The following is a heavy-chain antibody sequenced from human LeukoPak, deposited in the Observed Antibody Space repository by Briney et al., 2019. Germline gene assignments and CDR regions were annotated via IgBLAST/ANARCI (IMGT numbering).Heavy chain of an antibody. CDR3: ATGYCSSTSCPNWFDP. J-gene: IGHJ5*02. Sequence: GGSLRLSCAASGFTFDDYGMSWVRQAPGKGLEWVSAISGSGGSTYYADSVKGRFTISRDNSKNTLYLQMNSLRAEDTAVYYCATGYCSSTSCPNWFDPWGQGTLVTVSS. D-gene: IGHD2-2*01. CDR2: ISGSGGST. CDR1: GFTFDDYG. V-gene: IGHV3-23*01.